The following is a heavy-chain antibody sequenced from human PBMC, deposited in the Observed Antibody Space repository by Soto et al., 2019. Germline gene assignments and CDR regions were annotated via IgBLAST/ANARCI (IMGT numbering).Heavy chain of an antibody. D-gene: IGHD3-3*01. CDR3: ARRTGHYDFWSGDYTLDYYHYGMDV. J-gene: IGHJ6*02. V-gene: IGHV1-18*01. CDR1: GYTFTSYG. Sequence: ASVKVSCKASGYTFTSYGISWVRQAPGQGLEWMGWISAYNGNTNYAQKLQGRVTMTTDTSTSTAYMELRSLRSDDTAVYYCARRTGHYDFWSGDYTLDYYHYGMDVWGQGTTVPVSS. CDR2: ISAYNGNT.